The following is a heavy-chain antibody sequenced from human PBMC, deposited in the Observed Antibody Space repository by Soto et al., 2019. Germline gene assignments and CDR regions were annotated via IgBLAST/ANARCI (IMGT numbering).Heavy chain of an antibody. CDR2: ISGSGGST. CDR3: VKDGGSYYLGWFDP. CDR1: GFTFSSSA. V-gene: IGHV3-23*01. Sequence: EVQVLESGGGLVQPGGSLRLSCAGSGFTFSSSAMSWVRQAPGRGLEWVSAISGSGGSTYYGASVKGRFTISRDNSKKTLYLQMNSLRAEDTATYYCVKDGGSYYLGWFDPWGQGTLVTVSS. J-gene: IGHJ5*02. D-gene: IGHD1-26*01.